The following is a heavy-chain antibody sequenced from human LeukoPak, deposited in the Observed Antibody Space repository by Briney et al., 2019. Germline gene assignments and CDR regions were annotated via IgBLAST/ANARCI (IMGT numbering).Heavy chain of an antibody. CDR2: IYYTGST. D-gene: IGHD4-23*01. CDR1: GGSINAYY. Sequence: KPSETLSLTCTVSGGSINAYYWSWLRQPPGKALEWIGYIYYTGSTNYNPSLEGRVTISVDTSKSQFSVKLSSVTAADTAVYYCARLSYGGNSESYFDHWGQGTLVTVSS. J-gene: IGHJ4*02. V-gene: IGHV4-59*01. CDR3: ARLSYGGNSESYFDH.